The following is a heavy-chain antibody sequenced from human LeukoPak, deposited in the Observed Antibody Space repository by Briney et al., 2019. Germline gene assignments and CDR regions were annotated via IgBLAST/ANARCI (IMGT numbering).Heavy chain of an antibody. D-gene: IGHD2-15*01. J-gene: IGHJ5*02. CDR1: GGSFSGYY. Sequence: SETLSLTCAVYGGSFSGYYWSWIRQPPGKGLEWIGEINHSGSTNYNPSLKSRVTISVDKSKNQFSLKLSSVTAADTAVYYCARVQGLVVVAPFDPWGQGTLVTVSS. CDR3: ARVQGLVVVAPFDP. CDR2: INHSGST. V-gene: IGHV4-34*01.